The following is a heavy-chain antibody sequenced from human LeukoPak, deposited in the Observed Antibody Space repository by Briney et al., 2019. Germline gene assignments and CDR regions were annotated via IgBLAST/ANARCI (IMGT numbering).Heavy chain of an antibody. D-gene: IGHD2-2*01. Sequence: SETLSLTCAVYGGSFSGYYWSWIRQPPGEGLEWIGEINHSGSTNNNPSLKSRVTISVDTSKNQFSLKLSSVTAADTAVYYCAREICRYCSSTSTSWGQGTLVTVSS. CDR1: GGSFSGYY. J-gene: IGHJ5*02. CDR2: INHSGST. CDR3: AREICRYCSSTSTS. V-gene: IGHV4-34*01.